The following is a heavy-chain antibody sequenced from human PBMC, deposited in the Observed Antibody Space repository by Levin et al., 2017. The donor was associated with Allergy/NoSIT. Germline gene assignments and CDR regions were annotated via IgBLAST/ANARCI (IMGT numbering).Heavy chain of an antibody. CDR1: GGSISSYY. Sequence: SETLSLTCTVSGGSISSYYWSWIRQPPGKGLEWIGYIYYSGSTNYNPSLKSRVTISVDTSKNQFSLKLSSVTAADTAVYYCARADVEATEMYYFDYWGQGTLVTVSS. D-gene: IGHD1-26*01. V-gene: IGHV4-59*01. CDR2: IYYSGST. J-gene: IGHJ4*02. CDR3: ARADVEATEMYYFDY.